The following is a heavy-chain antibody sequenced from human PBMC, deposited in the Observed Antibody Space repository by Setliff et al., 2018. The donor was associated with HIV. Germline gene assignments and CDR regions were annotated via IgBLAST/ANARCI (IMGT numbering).Heavy chain of an antibody. CDR2: INPTGGST. J-gene: IGHJ3*02. Sequence: GASVKVSCKPSGYSFTNHYMHWVRQAPGQGLEWMGVINPTGGSTRNTQKFQGRVAMTRDTSTSTVYMELSSLRSEDTAVYYCASAGAWQRNALDIWGQGTWVTVSS. CDR3: ASAGAWQRNALDI. D-gene: IGHD5-12*01. V-gene: IGHV1-46*01. CDR1: GYSFTNHY.